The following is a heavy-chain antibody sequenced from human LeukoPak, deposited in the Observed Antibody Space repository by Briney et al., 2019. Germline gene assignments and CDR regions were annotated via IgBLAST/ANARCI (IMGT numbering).Heavy chain of an antibody. CDR3: AKFPGPIAARLFDY. D-gene: IGHD6-6*01. Sequence: PGGSLRLSCAASGFTFSSYWMHWVRQAPGKGLVWVSRINSDGSSTSYADSVKGRFTISRDNAKNTLYLQMNSLRAEDTAVYYCAKFPGPIAARLFDYWGQGTLVTVSS. CDR1: GFTFSSYW. CDR2: INSDGSST. J-gene: IGHJ4*02. V-gene: IGHV3-74*01.